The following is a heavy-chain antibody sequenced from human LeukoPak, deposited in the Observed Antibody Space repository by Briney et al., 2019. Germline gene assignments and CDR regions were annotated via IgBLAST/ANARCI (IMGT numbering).Heavy chain of an antibody. J-gene: IGHJ4*02. CDR2: INPHRDGI. CDR1: GYTFIGDY. CDR3: AREGVIGDGYNFFDY. Sequence: ASLKVSCKASGYTFIGDYMHWVRQAPGQGLEWMGWINPHRDGINSEQNFQGRVTMSRDTSISTVYMELSRLRSDDTALYYCAREGVIGDGYNFFDYWGQGTLVTVSS. V-gene: IGHV1-2*02. D-gene: IGHD5-24*01.